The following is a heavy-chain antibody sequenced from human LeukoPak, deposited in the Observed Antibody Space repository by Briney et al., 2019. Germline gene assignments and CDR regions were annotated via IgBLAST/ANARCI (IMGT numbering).Heavy chain of an antibody. D-gene: IGHD5-18*01. CDR1: SGSISSYY. Sequence: SETLSLTCTVSSGSISSYYWSGIRQPPGKGLEWIGYIYYSGSTNYNPSLKSRVTISVDTSKNQFSLKLSSVTAADTAVYYCARGGQLWLEWGQGTLVTVSS. CDR2: IYYSGST. J-gene: IGHJ4*02. CDR3: ARGGQLWLE. V-gene: IGHV4-59*01.